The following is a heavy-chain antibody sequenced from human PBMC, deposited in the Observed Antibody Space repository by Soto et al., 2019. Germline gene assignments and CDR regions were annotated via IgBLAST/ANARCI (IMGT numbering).Heavy chain of an antibody. Sequence: PSETLSLTCSVSGGSISSSSYYWGWIRQPPGKGLEWIGSIYYSGSTYYNPSLKSRVTISVDTSKNQFSLKLSSVTAADTAAYYCASPYYDILTGYYNDYWGQGTLVTVSS. D-gene: IGHD3-9*01. CDR1: GGSISSSSYY. CDR2: IYYSGST. CDR3: ASPYYDILTGYYNDY. V-gene: IGHV4-39*01. J-gene: IGHJ4*02.